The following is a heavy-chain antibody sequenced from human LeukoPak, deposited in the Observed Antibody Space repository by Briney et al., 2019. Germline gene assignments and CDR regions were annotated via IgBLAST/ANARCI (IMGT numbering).Heavy chain of an antibody. V-gene: IGHV3-48*03. CDR3: ATLTLASPFDY. CDR2: ISSTATTM. CDR1: GFTFCDYE. D-gene: IGHD5-12*01. J-gene: IGHJ4*02. Sequence: GGSLRLSCAASGFTFCDYEMYWVRQAPGKGLEWISYISSTATTMYHADSVKGRFTISRDNAKNSLYLQKNSPRAEDTALYYCATLTLASPFDYWGQGAQVTVSS.